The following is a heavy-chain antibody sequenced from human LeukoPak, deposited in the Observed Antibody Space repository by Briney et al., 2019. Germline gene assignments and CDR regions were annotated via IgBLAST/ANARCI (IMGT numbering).Heavy chain of an antibody. J-gene: IGHJ6*02. CDR3: ARDREAYSGSEINYYYGMDV. CDR1: GGSISSYY. V-gene: IGHV4-59*12. D-gene: IGHD1-26*01. CDR2: IYYSGST. Sequence: SETLSLTCTVSGGSISSYYWSWIRQPPGKGPEWIGYIYYSGSTNYNPSLKSRVTISVDKSKNQFSLKLSSVTAADTAVYYCARDREAYSGSEINYYYGMDVWGQGTTVTVSS.